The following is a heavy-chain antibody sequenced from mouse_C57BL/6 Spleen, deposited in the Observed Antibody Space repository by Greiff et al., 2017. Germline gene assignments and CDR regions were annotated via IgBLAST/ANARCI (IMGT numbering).Heavy chain of an antibody. CDR2: ISDGGSYT. Sequence: EVQRVESGGGLVKPGGSLQLSCAASGFTFSSYAMSWVRQTPEKRLEWVATISDGGSYTYYPDNVKGRFTISRDNAKNNLYLQMSHLKSEDTAMYYCARDPIYYDYYYYAMDYWGQGTSVTVSS. CDR3: ARDPIYYDYYYYAMDY. D-gene: IGHD2-4*01. V-gene: IGHV5-4*01. CDR1: GFTFSSYA. J-gene: IGHJ4*01.